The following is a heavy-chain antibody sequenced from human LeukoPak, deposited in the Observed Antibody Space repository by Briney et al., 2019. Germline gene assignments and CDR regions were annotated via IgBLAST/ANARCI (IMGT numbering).Heavy chain of an antibody. CDR1: GFTFTSSA. Sequence: GASVKVSCKASGFTFTSSAMQWVRQARGQRLEWIGWIVVGSGNTNYAQKFQERVTITRDMSTSTAYMELSRLRSDDTAVYYCARQRMDCGGDCYLGYWGQGTLVTVSS. D-gene: IGHD2-21*02. CDR3: ARQRMDCGGDCYLGY. CDR2: IVVGSGNT. V-gene: IGHV1-58*02. J-gene: IGHJ4*02.